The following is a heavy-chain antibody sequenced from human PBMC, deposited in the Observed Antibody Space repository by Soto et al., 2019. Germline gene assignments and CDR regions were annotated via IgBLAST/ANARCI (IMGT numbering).Heavy chain of an antibody. D-gene: IGHD3-10*01. Sequence: QVQLQESGPGLVKPSETLSLTCTVSGGSIRSYYWSWIRQPPGKGLQWIGYIYYSGSTNYNPSLKSRVTISVDTSKNQFSLKLSSVTAADTAVYYCARWYGGAFDIWGQGTMVTVSS. CDR1: GGSIRSYY. J-gene: IGHJ3*02. CDR3: ARWYGGAFDI. V-gene: IGHV4-59*08. CDR2: IYYSGST.